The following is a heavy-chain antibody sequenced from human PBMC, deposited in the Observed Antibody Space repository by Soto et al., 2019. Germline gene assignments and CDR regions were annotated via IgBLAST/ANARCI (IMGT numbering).Heavy chain of an antibody. CDR3: AREGGGISGFWRGQYFYYGMDV. D-gene: IGHD3-3*01. CDR2: IHYSGST. V-gene: IGHV4-61*08. J-gene: IGHJ6*01. CDR1: YGYGIGRGGY. Sequence: TVAYGYGIGRGGYCSWIRQPPGKGLEWIGYIHYSGSTNYNPSLKSRVTISVDTSRNQFSLKLSSVTAADTAVYYCAREGGGISGFWRGQYFYYGMDVCAEGIMVTVSS.